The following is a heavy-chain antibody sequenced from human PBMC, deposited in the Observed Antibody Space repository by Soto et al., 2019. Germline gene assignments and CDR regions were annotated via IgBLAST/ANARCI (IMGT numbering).Heavy chain of an antibody. Sequence: QVQLVQSGAEVKKPGSPVRVSCTASGDTFNFYTISWVRQVPGQGPEWMGRIIPMLGMSNYAQKFQGRVTIMADNSTSTVYMNLGGLKSEDTDVYYCAHNYGSGSTHVDYWGQGTLVTVSS. CDR2: IIPMLGMS. D-gene: IGHD3-10*01. CDR3: AHNYGSGSTHVDY. J-gene: IGHJ4*02. V-gene: IGHV1-69*02. CDR1: GDTFNFYT.